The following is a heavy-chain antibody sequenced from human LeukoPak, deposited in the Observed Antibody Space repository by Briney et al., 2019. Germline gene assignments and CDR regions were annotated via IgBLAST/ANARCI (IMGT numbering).Heavy chain of an antibody. Sequence: ASVKVSCKASGYTFSGFYIHWVRQAPGQGLEWMGWINPNSGVTNYAQKLQGRVTITRDTSIDTAYMQLSRLRSDDTAVYYCAKGLDSWDSEEVYWGQGTLVTVSS. J-gene: IGHJ4*02. V-gene: IGHV1-2*02. CDR2: INPNSGVT. CDR1: GYTFSGFY. CDR3: AKGLDSWDSEEVY. D-gene: IGHD1-26*01.